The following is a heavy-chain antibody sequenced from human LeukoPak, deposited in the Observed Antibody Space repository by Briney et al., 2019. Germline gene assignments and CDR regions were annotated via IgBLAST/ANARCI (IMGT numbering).Heavy chain of an antibody. CDR2: IYTSGST. CDR3: AREGWFGELSIFFDY. V-gene: IGHV4-4*07. CDR1: GGSISSYY. Sequence: PSETLSLTCTVSGGSISSYYWSWIRQPAGKGLEWIGRIYTSGSTNYNPSLKSRVTMSVDTSKNQFSLKLSSVTAADTAVYYCAREGWFGELSIFFDYWGQGTLVTVSS. J-gene: IGHJ4*02. D-gene: IGHD3-10*01.